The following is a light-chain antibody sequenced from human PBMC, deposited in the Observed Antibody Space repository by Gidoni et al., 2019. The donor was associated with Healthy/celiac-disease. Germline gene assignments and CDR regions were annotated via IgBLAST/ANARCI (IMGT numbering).Light chain of an antibody. Sequence: ELVLPHSPGTLSLSPGERPTLSCRASQSVSSSYLAWYQQKPGQAPRLLIYGASSRATGIPDRFSGSGSGTDFTLTISRLEPEDFAVYYCQQYGSSPRTFGQGTKVEIK. CDR2: GAS. CDR3: QQYGSSPRT. CDR1: QSVSSSY. J-gene: IGKJ1*01. V-gene: IGKV3-20*01.